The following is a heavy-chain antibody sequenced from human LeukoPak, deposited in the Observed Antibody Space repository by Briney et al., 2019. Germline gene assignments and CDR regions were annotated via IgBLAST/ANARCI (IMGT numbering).Heavy chain of an antibody. J-gene: IGHJ5*02. V-gene: IGHV4-61*02. Sequence: KPSETLSLTCTVSGGSISSGSHYWSWVRQPAGTGREWIGRIYTSVSTNYNPSLKSRVTISVDTSKNQFSLKLSSVTAADTAVYYCATEGYYDSSGLGWFDPWGQGTLVTVSS. CDR2: IYTSVST. CDR1: GGSISSGSHY. CDR3: ATEGYYDSSGLGWFDP. D-gene: IGHD3-22*01.